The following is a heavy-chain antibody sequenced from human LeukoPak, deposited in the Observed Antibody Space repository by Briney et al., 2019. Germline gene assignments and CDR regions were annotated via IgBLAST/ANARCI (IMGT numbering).Heavy chain of an antibody. Sequence: GGSLRPSCAASGFTFSSYWMHWVRQAPGKGLVWVSRINSDGSSTNYADSVKGRFTISRDNAKNTLYLQMNSLRAEDTAVYYCASSPYQKGYWGQGTLVTVSS. V-gene: IGHV3-74*01. CDR2: INSDGSST. CDR3: ASSPYQKGY. J-gene: IGHJ4*02. CDR1: GFTFSSYW.